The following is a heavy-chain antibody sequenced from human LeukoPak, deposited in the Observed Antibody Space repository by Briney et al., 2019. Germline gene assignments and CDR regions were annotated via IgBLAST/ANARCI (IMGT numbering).Heavy chain of an antibody. V-gene: IGHV3-30*03. J-gene: IGHJ4*02. CDR2: ISYDGSNK. Sequence: GRSLRLSCAASGFTFSSYGMHWVRQAPGKGLEWVAVISYDGSNKYYADSVKGRFTISRDNSKNTLYLQMNSLRAEDTAVYYCAITGLLGYWGQGTLVTVSS. CDR3: AITGLLGY. CDR1: GFTFSSYG. D-gene: IGHD1-14*01.